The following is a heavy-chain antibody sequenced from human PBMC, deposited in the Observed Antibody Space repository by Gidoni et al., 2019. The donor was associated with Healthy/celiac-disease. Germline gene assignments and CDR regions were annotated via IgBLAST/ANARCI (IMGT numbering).Heavy chain of an antibody. Sequence: QVQLQQWGAGLLKPSETLSLTCAVYGGSFRGYWVRQPPGKGLEWIGEINHSGSTKYNPSLKSRVTISLDTSKNQFSLKLSSVTAADTAVYYCAAAIFGVIMRFDPWGQGTLVTVSS. CDR1: GGSFRGY. CDR3: AAAIFGVIMRFDP. D-gene: IGHD3-3*01. CDR2: INHSGST. J-gene: IGHJ5*02. V-gene: IGHV4-34*01.